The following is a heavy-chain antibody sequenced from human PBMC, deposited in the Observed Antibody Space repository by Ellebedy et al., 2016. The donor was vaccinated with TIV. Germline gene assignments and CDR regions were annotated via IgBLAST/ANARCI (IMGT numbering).Heavy chain of an antibody. CDR3: AGWTGYSMFFFDY. CDR2: INPSGGST. J-gene: IGHJ4*02. CDR1: GYTFTSYY. V-gene: IGHV1-46*01. D-gene: IGHD3/OR15-3a*01. Sequence: ASVKVSCKASGYTFTSYYMHWVRQAPGQGLEWMGIINPSGGSTSYAQKFQGRVTMTTDTSTNTAYLELRSLRPDDTAVYYCAGWTGYSMFFFDYWGQGTLVTVSS.